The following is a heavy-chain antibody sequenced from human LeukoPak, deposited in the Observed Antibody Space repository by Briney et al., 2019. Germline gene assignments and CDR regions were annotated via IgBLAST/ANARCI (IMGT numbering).Heavy chain of an antibody. V-gene: IGHV3-23*01. CDR1: GFTFDSYA. CDR3: AKDFEWPTVVTALFDAFDM. D-gene: IGHD2-21*02. CDR2: NSGSGGST. Sequence: PGGSLRLSCAASGFTFDSYAMSLVRRAPGKGLEWVSSNSGSGGSTYYVDSVKGRFTISGDNSKDTLYLQMNSLRAEDTAIYYCAKDFEWPTVVTALFDAFDMWGQGTMVTVSS. J-gene: IGHJ3*02.